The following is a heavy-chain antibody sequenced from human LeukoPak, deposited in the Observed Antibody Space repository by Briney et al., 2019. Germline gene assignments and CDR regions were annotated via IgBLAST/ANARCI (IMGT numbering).Heavy chain of an antibody. V-gene: IGHV3-7*01. CDR3: ARDRGYWSGSVDY. CDR2: IKQDGSEK. Sequence: GGSLRLSCAASGFTFSTYRMSWVRQAPGKGLEWVANIKQDGSEKHYVDSVKGRFTISRDNAKNSLYLQMNSLRAEDTAVYYCARDRGYWSGSVDYWGQGTLVTVSS. D-gene: IGHD2-2*03. J-gene: IGHJ4*02. CDR1: GFTFSTYR.